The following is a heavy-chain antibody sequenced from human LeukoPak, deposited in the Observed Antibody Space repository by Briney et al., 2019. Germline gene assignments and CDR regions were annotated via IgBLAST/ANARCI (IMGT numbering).Heavy chain of an antibody. CDR1: GFTFSSYA. CDR2: ITASGGST. CDR3: AKGEGYNYGYYFDY. D-gene: IGHD5-18*01. Sequence: GGSLRLSCASSGFTFSSYAMSWVRQAPGKGLEWVSAITASGGSTYYADSVKGRFTISRDNSENTLSLQMNSLRAEDTAVYYCAKGEGYNYGYYFDYWGQGTLVTVSS. J-gene: IGHJ4*02. V-gene: IGHV3-23*01.